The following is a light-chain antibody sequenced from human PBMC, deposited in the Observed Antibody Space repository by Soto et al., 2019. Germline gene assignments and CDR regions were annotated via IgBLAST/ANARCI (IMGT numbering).Light chain of an antibody. J-gene: IGKJ5*01. V-gene: IGKV3-20*01. CDR1: QRVSSGH. CDR2: GIS. CDR3: QYYDYPPT. Sequence: EIVLTQSPGTLYLSPGERATLSCRASQRVSSGHLAWYQQKPGQAPRLLIHGISSRATGTPDRFSGSGSGTDFTLTISRLEPEDFAVYSCQYYDYPPTFGQGTRLEIK.